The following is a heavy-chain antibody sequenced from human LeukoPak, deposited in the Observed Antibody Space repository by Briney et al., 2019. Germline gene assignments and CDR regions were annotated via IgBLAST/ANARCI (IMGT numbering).Heavy chain of an antibody. CDR3: ARQMHYYDSSGSLVDY. J-gene: IGHJ4*02. D-gene: IGHD3-22*01. Sequence: GESLKISCKGSGYSFTSYWIGWVRQMPGKGLEWMGIIYPGDSDTRYSPSFQGQVTISADKSISTAYLQWSSLKASDTAMYYCARQMHYYDSSGSLVDYWGQGTLVTVSS. CDR2: IYPGDSDT. CDR1: GYSFTSYW. V-gene: IGHV5-51*01.